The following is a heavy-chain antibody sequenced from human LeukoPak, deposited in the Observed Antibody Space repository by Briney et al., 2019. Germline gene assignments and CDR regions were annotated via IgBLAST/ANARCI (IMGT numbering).Heavy chain of an antibody. CDR1: GFTFSSYW. CDR3: AKDRRLPWDYFDS. J-gene: IGHJ4*02. D-gene: IGHD5-18*01. Sequence: GGSLRLSCAASGFTFSSYWMHWVRQAPGKGLVWVSRINSDGSSTSYADSVKGRFTISRDNSKNTLYLQMNSLRDEDTAIYYCAKDRRLPWDYFDSWGQGTLVTVSS. V-gene: IGHV3-74*01. CDR2: INSDGSST.